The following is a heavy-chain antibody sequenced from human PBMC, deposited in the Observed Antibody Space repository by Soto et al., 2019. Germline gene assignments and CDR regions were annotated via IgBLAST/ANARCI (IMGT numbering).Heavy chain of an antibody. CDR3: AKLTPYYYDTSGRQGYFDY. D-gene: IGHD3-22*01. V-gene: IGHV3-66*04. Sequence: GGSLRLSCAASGFTVSSNYMSWVCQAPGKGLEWVSVIYSGGSTYYADSVKGRFTISRDNSKNTLYLQMNSLRAEDTAVYYCAKLTPYYYDTSGRQGYFDYSGQGTLVTVSS. J-gene: IGHJ4*02. CDR1: GFTVSSNY. CDR2: IYSGGST.